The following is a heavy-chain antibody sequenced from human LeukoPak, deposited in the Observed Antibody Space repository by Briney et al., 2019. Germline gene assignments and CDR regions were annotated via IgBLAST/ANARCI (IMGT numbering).Heavy chain of an antibody. CDR2: ILNDGGST. V-gene: IGHV3-74*01. J-gene: IGHJ4*02. D-gene: IGHD5-18*01. Sequence: PGGSLRLFCAASGFTFNTYWMHWVRQAPGEGPVWVAHILNDGGSTSYADSVKGRFIISRDNAKNTLSLQMNSLRAEDTAVYYCVRHNYGYDYWGQGTPVTVSS. CDR1: GFTFNTYW. CDR3: VRHNYGYDY.